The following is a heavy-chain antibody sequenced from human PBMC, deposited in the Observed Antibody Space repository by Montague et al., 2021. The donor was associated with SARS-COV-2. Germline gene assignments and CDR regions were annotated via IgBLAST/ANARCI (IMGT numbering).Heavy chain of an antibody. Sequence: SETLSLTCSVSGNSLSNSRYFWGWIRQPPRKGLEWIGSFYFGGKXLYNSSLESRVTISVDTSKNQFSLQLSSVTASDTAVYYCARRSGGSEVAGLDYWGQGILVTVSS. CDR2: FYFGGKX. V-gene: IGHV4-39*01. CDR1: GNSLSNSRYF. CDR3: ARRSGGSEVAGLDY. J-gene: IGHJ4*02. D-gene: IGHD6-19*01.